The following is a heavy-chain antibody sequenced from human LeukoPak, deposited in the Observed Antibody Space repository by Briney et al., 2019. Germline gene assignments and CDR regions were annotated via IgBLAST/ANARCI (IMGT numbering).Heavy chain of an antibody. CDR2: IYYSGST. V-gene: IGHV4-39*01. J-gene: IGHJ4*02. CDR3: ARHPAYYDILTGYFYYFNY. CDR1: GGSISSSSYY. Sequence: PSETLSLTCTVSGGSISSSSYYWGWIRQPPGKGLEWIGSIYYSGSTYYNPSLKSRVTIFVDTSKNQFSLKLSSVTAADTAVYYCARHPAYYDILTGYFYYFNYWGQGTLVTVSS. D-gene: IGHD3-9*01.